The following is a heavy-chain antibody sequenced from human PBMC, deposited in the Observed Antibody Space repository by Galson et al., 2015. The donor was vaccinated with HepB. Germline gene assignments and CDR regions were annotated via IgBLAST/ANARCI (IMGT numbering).Heavy chain of an antibody. V-gene: IGHV1-18*04. CDR2: ISAYNGNT. Sequence: SVKDSCKASGYTFTSYGISWVRQAPGQGLEWMGWISAYNGNTNYAQKLQGRVTMTRDTSTSTVYMELSSLRSEDTAVYYCARGLGCSGGSCSSSYWYFDLWGRGTLVTVSS. CDR1: GYTFTSYG. D-gene: IGHD2-15*01. J-gene: IGHJ2*01. CDR3: ARGLGCSGGSCSSSYWYFDL.